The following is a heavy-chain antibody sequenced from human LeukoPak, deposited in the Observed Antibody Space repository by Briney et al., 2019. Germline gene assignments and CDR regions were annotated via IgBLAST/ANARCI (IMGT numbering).Heavy chain of an antibody. Sequence: SVKVSRKASGGTFSSYAISWVRQAPGQGLEWMGRIIPILGIANYAQKFQGRVTITADKSTGTAYMELSSLRSEDTAVYYCARDSSGWYPSIDYWGQGTLVTVSS. CDR2: IIPILGIA. V-gene: IGHV1-69*04. D-gene: IGHD6-19*01. J-gene: IGHJ4*02. CDR3: ARDSSGWYPSIDY. CDR1: GGTFSSYA.